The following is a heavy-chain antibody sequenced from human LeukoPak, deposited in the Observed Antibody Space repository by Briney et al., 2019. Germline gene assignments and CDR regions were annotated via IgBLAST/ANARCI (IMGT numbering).Heavy chain of an antibody. J-gene: IGHJ6*03. D-gene: IGHD6-13*01. CDR1: GFTFSSYA. CDR2: ISYDGSNK. Sequence: GGSLRLSCAASGFTFSSYAMHWVRQAPGKGLEWVAVISYDGSNKYYADSVKGRFTISRDNSKNTLYLQMNSLRAEDTAVYYCARGGYSSSWSYYYYYMDVWGKGTTVTISS. CDR3: ARGGYSSSWSYYYYYMDV. V-gene: IGHV3-30*04.